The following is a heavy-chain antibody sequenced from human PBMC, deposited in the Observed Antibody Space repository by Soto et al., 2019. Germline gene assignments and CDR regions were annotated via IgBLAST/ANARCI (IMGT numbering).Heavy chain of an antibody. V-gene: IGHV3-21*01. D-gene: IGHD3-10*01. Sequence: PGGSLRLSCVASAFTLRSYGMNWVRQAPGKGLEWVSFISSSSTFIYYADSVKSRFTISRDNARNSLFLQMNSLKVDDTAVYYCARAPLAKGVPGAIVGYGLDVWGQGTTVTVSS. J-gene: IGHJ6*02. CDR2: ISSSSTFI. CDR3: ARAPLAKGVPGAIVGYGLDV. CDR1: AFTLRSYG.